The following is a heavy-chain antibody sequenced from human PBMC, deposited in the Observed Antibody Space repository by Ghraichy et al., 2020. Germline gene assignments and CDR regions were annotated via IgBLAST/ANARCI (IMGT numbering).Heavy chain of an antibody. J-gene: IGHJ6*02. Sequence: GGSLRLSCAASGFTFSSYGMHWVRQAPGKGLEWVAVIWYDGSNKYYADSVKGRFTISRDNSKNTLYLQMNSLRAEDTAVYYCARRFRMTTVTTNYYYGMDVWGQGTTVTVSS. CDR1: GFTFSSYG. D-gene: IGHD4-17*01. V-gene: IGHV3-33*08. CDR3: ARRFRMTTVTTNYYYGMDV. CDR2: IWYDGSNK.